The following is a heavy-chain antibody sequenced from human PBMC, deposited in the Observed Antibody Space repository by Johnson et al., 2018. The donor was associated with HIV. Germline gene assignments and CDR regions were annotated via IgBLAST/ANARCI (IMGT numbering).Heavy chain of an antibody. D-gene: IGHD5-12*01. CDR2: IRYDGSNK. CDR1: GLTFSNYG. V-gene: IGHV3-30*02. J-gene: IGHJ3*02. CDR3: AKLWGDIAATGDAFDI. Sequence: QMLLVESGVGVVQPGGSLRLSCAASGLTFSNYGSHWVRQAPGKGLEWVAFIRYDGSNKYYADSVKGRFTISRDNSKNTLYLHMESLRPEDTAVYYCAKLWGDIAATGDAFDIWGQGTMVTVSS.